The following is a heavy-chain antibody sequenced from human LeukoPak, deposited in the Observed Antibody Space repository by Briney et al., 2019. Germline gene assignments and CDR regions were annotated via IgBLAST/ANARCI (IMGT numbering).Heavy chain of an antibody. CDR1: GYTLTGYF. CDR3: ARDLRPYYDFWSGYYTSAFGI. CDR2: INPNSGGT. D-gene: IGHD3-3*01. V-gene: IGHV1-2*02. Sequence: ASVEVSCKTSGYTLTGYFMHWVRQAPGQGLEWMGWINPNSGGTNYAQKFQGRVTMTRDTSISTAYMELSRLRSDDTAVYYCARDLRPYYDFWSGYYTSAFGIWGQGTMVTVSS. J-gene: IGHJ3*02.